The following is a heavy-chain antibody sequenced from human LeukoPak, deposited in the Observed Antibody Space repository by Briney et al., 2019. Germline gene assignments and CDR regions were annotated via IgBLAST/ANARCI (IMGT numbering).Heavy chain of an antibody. CDR3: ARQVDY. J-gene: IGHJ4*02. Sequence: ASVKVSCKTSGYTFTGYYIHWVRQAPGQGLEWMGWINPNSGGTKFAQKFQGRVTMTRDTSISTTYMELSRLTSDDTAVYYCARQVDYRGQGTLVTVSS. CDR2: INPNSGGT. CDR1: GYTFTGYY. V-gene: IGHV1-2*02.